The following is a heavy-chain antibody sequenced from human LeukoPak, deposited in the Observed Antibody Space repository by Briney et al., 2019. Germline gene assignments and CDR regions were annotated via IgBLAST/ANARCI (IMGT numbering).Heavy chain of an antibody. Sequence: PSETLSLTCTVSGGSISSSSYYWGWIRQPPGKGLEWIGSIYYSGSTYYNPSLKSRVTISVDTSKNQFSLKLSSVTAADTAVYYCARDPFYDFWNYYFDYWGQGTLVTVSS. CDR1: GGSISSSSYY. CDR3: ARDPFYDFWNYYFDY. J-gene: IGHJ4*02. CDR2: IYYSGST. D-gene: IGHD3-3*01. V-gene: IGHV4-39*02.